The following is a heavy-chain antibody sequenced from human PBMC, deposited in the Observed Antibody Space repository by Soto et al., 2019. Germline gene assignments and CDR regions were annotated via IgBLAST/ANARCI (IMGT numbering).Heavy chain of an antibody. CDR2: IIPVFGRA. D-gene: IGHD5-18*01. J-gene: IGHJ6*02. CDR1: GGTFSSFL. CDR3: ILDCTSMSCYGYLGVDV. V-gene: IGHV1-69*01. Sequence: QVQLIQSGAEVKTPGSSVKVSCKASGGTFSSFLMGWVRQAPGQGLEWMGGIIPVFGRATYSQKFQGRVTITADDSTSTVYMELRGLKSEDTAVYYCILDCTSMSCYGYLGVDVWGQGTTVTVSS.